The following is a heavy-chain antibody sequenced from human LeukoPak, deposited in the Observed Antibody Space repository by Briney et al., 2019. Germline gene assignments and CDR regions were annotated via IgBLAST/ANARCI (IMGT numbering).Heavy chain of an antibody. D-gene: IGHD3-22*01. CDR2: ISGGGSST. Sequence: PGGSLRLSCTASGFRFSNYAMNWVRQAPGKGLEWVSVISGGGSSTSYADSVKGRFTISRENSKNTLYLQMNSLRAEDTAVYYCAHTDSYYFDSGMVSWGQGALVTVSS. J-gene: IGHJ5*02. CDR3: AHTDSYYFDSGMVS. CDR1: GFRFSNYA. V-gene: IGHV3-23*01.